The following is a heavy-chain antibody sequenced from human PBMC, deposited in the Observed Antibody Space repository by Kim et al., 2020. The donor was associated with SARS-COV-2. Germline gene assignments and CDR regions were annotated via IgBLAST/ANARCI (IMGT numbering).Heavy chain of an antibody. V-gene: IGHV3-30*04. CDR1: GFTFSSYA. CDR3: ARDGVRCSGGSCYPEYFQH. J-gene: IGHJ1*01. Sequence: GGSLRLSCAASGFTFSSYAMHWVRQAPGKGLEWVAVISYDGSNKYYADSVKGRFTISRDNSKNTLYLQMNSLRAEDTAVYYCARDGVRCSGGSCYPEYFQHWGQGTLVTVSS. D-gene: IGHD2-15*01. CDR2: ISYDGSNK.